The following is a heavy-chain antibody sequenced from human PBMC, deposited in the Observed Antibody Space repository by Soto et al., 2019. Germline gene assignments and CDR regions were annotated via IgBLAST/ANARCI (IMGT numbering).Heavy chain of an antibody. CDR2: IIPIFGTA. Sequence: GASVKVSCKASGGTFSSYAISWVRQAPGRGLEWMGGIIPIFGTANYAQKFQGRVTITADESTSTAYMELSSLRSEDTAVYYCACGSGGGRGYYYYGIGVWGQRTRVTVAS. V-gene: IGHV1-69*13. J-gene: IGHJ6*02. CDR1: GGTFSSYA. CDR3: ACGSGGGRGYYYYGIGV. D-gene: IGHD2-15*01.